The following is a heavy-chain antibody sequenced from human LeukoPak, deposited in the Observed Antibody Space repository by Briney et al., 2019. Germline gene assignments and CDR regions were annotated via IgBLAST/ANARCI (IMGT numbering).Heavy chain of an antibody. CDR3: ARTSGFTDY. Sequence: PGGSLRLSCAVSGFTFEDYAMHWVRQAPGRGLEWVSLVGGGGGDRYYADSVKGRFSISRDNRKNALYLQMNSLRTEDTALYYCARTSGFTDYWGQGTLVTVSS. D-gene: IGHD3-16*01. CDR2: VGGGGGDR. CDR1: GFTFEDYA. V-gene: IGHV3-43*02. J-gene: IGHJ4*02.